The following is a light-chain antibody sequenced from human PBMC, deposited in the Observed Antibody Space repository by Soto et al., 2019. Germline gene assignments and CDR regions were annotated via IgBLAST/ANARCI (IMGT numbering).Light chain of an antibody. CDR3: SSYTSSSTWV. V-gene: IGLV2-14*01. CDR2: EVS. J-gene: IGLJ3*02. CDR1: SSDVGGYNY. Sequence: QSALTQPASVSGSPRQSITISCTGTSSDVGGYNYVSWYQQHPGKAPKLMIYEVSNRPSGVSNRFSGSKSGNTASLTISGLQAEDEADYYCSSYTSSSTWVFGGGTNVTVL.